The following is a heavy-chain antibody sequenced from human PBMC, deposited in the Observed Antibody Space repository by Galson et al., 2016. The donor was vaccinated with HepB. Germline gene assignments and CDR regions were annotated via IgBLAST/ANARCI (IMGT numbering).Heavy chain of an antibody. CDR1: GDSVSSNSAT. CDR3: SRHPQTVGPTLTLHDGFDL. V-gene: IGHV6-1*01. J-gene: IGHJ3*01. D-gene: IGHD4-11*01. CDR2: TYYRSNWYN. Sequence: CAISGDSVSSNSATWNWIRQSPSRGLEWLGRTYYRSNWYNTYAVSVEGRITINPDTSKNQFSLQLTSVTSQDTDVYYFSRHPQTVGPTLTLHDGFDLWGQGTMVTVSA.